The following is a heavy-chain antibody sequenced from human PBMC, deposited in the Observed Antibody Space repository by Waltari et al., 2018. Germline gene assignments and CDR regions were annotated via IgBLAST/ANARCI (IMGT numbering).Heavy chain of an antibody. V-gene: IGHV4-39*01. J-gene: IGHJ4*02. CDR3: ARHDRSSSGWYRFDY. CDR2: IYYSGST. D-gene: IGHD6-19*01. CDR1: GGSISSSSYY. Sequence: QLQLQESGPGLVKPSETLSLTCTVSGGSISSSSYYWGWIRQPPGKGLEWIGSIYYSGSTYDNPSLKSRVTISVDTSKNQFSLKLSSVTAADTAVYYCARHDRSSSGWYRFDYWGQGTLVIVSS.